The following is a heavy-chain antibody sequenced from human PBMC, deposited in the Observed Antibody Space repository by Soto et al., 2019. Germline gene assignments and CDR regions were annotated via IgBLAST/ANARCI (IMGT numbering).Heavy chain of an antibody. CDR2: ISQDGAIA. CDR1: GFAFGSYW. Sequence: VQLVESGGGLVQPGGSLRLSCAASGFAFGSYWMHWVRQAPGKGLVWVSRISQDGAIATQADSVKGRFTISRDNAKNTLFLHMNSLRADDTAVYYCLRDQRHWNEFADQWGQGTVVTVSS. V-gene: IGHV3-74*01. D-gene: IGHD1-1*01. J-gene: IGHJ4*02. CDR3: LRDQRHWNEFADQ.